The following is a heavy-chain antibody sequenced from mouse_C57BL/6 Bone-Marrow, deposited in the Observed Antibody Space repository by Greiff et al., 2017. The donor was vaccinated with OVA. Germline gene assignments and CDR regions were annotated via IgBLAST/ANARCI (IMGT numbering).Heavy chain of an antibody. CDR2: IYPGSGNT. J-gene: IGHJ2*01. V-gene: IGHV1-55*01. CDR3: TPPRNFDY. Sequence: QVQLQQSGAELVRPGASVKMSCKASGFNFTSYCISWVKQRPGQGLEWIGEIYPGSGNTEYNEKFKGKATLTADTSSSTAYLQLSSLSSEDTAVYYCTPPRNFDYWGQGTTLTVSS. CDR1: GFNFTSYC.